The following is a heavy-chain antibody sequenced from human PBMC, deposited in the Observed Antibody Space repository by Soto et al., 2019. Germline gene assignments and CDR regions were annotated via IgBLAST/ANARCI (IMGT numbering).Heavy chain of an antibody. CDR2: ISYDGSNK. Sequence: QVQLVESGGGVVQPGRSLRLSCAASGFTFSSYGMHWVRQAPGKGLEWVAVISYDGSNKYYADSVKGRFTISRDNSKNTLYLQMDSLRAEDTAVYYCAKPAAARPSLHFFDYWGQGTLVTVSS. V-gene: IGHV3-30*18. CDR3: AKPAAARPSLHFFDY. J-gene: IGHJ4*02. D-gene: IGHD6-6*01. CDR1: GFTFSSYG.